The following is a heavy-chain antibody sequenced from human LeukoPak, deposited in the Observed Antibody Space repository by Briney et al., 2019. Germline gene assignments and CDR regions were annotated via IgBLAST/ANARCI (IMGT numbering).Heavy chain of an antibody. J-gene: IGHJ4*02. CDR2: IWFDGSYK. CDR1: GFTFSNYN. CDR3: ARAAALDFDY. V-gene: IGHV3-33*01. D-gene: IGHD6-13*01. Sequence: PGRSLRLSCAASGFTFSNYNMHWVRQAPVKGLEWVAVIWFDGSYKYYTDSVKGRFTISRDNAKNTLYLQMNSLRAEDTAVYYCARAAALDFDYWGQGTLVTVSS.